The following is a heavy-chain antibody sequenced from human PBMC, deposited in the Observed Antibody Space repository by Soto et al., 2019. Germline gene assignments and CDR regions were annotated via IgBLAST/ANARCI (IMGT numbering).Heavy chain of an antibody. CDR1: GFTFSSYA. V-gene: IGHV3-23*01. Sequence: EVQLLESGGGLVQPGGSPRLSCAASGFTFSSYAMSWVRQAPGKGLEWVSAISGSGGSTYYADSVKGRFTISRDNSKNTLYLQMNSLRAEDTAVYYCAKDSRRSYGYLDWFDPWGQGTLVTVSS. D-gene: IGHD5-18*01. CDR3: AKDSRRSYGYLDWFDP. CDR2: ISGSGGST. J-gene: IGHJ5*02.